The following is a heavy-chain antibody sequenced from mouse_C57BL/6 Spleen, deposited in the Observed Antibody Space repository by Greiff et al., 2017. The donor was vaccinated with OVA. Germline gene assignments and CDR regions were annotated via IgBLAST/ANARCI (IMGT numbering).Heavy chain of an antibody. D-gene: IGHD1-1*01. Sequence: VQLQQPGAELVRPGSSVKLSCKASGYTFTSYWMHWVKQRPIQGLEWIGNINPSDSETHYNQKFKDKATLTVDKSSSTAYMQLSSLTSEDSAVYYCARSLITTVAASLYLDVWGTGNTVTVSS. CDR2: INPSDSET. CDR3: ARSLITTVAASLYLDV. CDR1: GYTFTSYW. J-gene: IGHJ1*03. V-gene: IGHV1-52*01.